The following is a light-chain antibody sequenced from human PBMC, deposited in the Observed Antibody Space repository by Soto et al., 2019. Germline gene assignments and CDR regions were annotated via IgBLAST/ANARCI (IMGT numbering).Light chain of an antibody. CDR2: GAS. J-gene: IGKJ1*01. CDR3: QQYGCSPWT. Sequence: SVAPGERATLSCRASQTVSRSYSAWQQQPPGQARRLLICGASSRATGIPDRFSGSGSGTYFTLTISRLEPEDLAVYCYQQYGCSPWTFGQVTKVDIK. CDR1: QTVSRSY. V-gene: IGKV3-20*01.